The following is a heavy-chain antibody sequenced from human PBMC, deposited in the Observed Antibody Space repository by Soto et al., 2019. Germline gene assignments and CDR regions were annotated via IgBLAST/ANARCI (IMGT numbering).Heavy chain of an antibody. V-gene: IGHV3-30*03. CDR3: ARADRMAENYYYYPMDV. Sequence: GGSLRLSCAASGFTFSRFVMYWVRQAPGKGLEWVAVISFDGNNIQYAESVKGRFTISRDNSKNTLYLQMNGLSAEDTAVYYCARADRMAENYYYYPMDVWGQGTTVTVSS. J-gene: IGHJ6*02. CDR1: GFTFSRFV. D-gene: IGHD5-12*01. CDR2: ISFDGNNI.